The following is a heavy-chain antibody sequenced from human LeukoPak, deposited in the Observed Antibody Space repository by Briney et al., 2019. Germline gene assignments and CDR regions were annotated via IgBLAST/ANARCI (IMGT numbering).Heavy chain of an antibody. Sequence: PGGSLRLSCAASGFTFDDYGMSWVRQAPGKGLEWVSAISGSGGSTYYADSVKGRFTISRDNSKNTLYLQMNSLRAEDTAVYYCAKLVPVYYYDSSGYGDYWGQGTLVTVSS. J-gene: IGHJ4*02. D-gene: IGHD3-22*01. CDR1: GFTFDDYG. CDR2: ISGSGGST. CDR3: AKLVPVYYYDSSGYGDY. V-gene: IGHV3-23*01.